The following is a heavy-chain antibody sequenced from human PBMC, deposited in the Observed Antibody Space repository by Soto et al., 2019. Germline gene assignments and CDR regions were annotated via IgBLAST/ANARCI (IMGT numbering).Heavy chain of an antibody. CDR3: ARMESFGSLNWFDP. CDR2: MNPGSGDT. D-gene: IGHD5-18*01. V-gene: IGHV1-8*02. J-gene: IGHJ5*02. Sequence: QVQLVQSGAEVKKPGASGKASCKASGYTFTNNDVSWVRQATEQGLEWMGWMNPGSGDTGYAQKFQGRVTMTRDISIATAYMELNSLTSEDTAIYYCARMESFGSLNWFDPWGQGTLVTVSS. CDR1: GYTFTNND.